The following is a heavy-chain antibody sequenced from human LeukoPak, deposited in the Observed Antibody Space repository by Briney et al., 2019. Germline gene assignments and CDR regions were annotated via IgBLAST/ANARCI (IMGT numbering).Heavy chain of an antibody. CDR3: ARGDFCSKSNCYLRPMDV. D-gene: IGHD3-3*01. Sequence: SETLSLTCTVSGGSISDYYWNWIRQPPGKGLEWIGYIYYSGSTTYNPSLKSRVTMSVDTAKNQFSLRVRSVTAADTAVYYCARGDFCSKSNCYLRPMDVWGKGTTVTVSS. CDR2: IYYSGST. J-gene: IGHJ6*03. CDR1: GGSISDYY. V-gene: IGHV4-59*01.